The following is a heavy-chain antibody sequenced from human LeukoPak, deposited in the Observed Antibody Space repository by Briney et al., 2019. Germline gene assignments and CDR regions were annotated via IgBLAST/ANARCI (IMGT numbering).Heavy chain of an antibody. J-gene: IGHJ3*02. Sequence: GGSLRLSCAASGVTFSTYAMHWVRQAPGKGLEYLSAISRNGDGTYYANSVKGRFTISRDNSKNTLYLQMGSLRAEDTAVYYCARGVSGLDLISVAVAGNDVFDIWGQGTMVTVSS. CDR3: ARGVSGLDLISVAVAGNDVFDI. V-gene: IGHV3-64*01. CDR1: GVTFSTYA. D-gene: IGHD6-19*01. CDR2: ISRNGDGT.